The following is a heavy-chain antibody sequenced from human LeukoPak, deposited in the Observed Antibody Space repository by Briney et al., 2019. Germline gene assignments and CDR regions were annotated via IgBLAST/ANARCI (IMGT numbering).Heavy chain of an antibody. CDR1: GGSISGGSYY. Sequence: PSGTLSLTCTVSGGSISGGSYYWGWIRQPPGKGLEWIGSISYSGNSYYNPSLKSRVSLSVETSKSQFSLKLSSVTAADTAVYYCATHTYDSSGYYFVYWGQGTLVTVSS. D-gene: IGHD3-22*01. J-gene: IGHJ4*02. CDR2: ISYSGNS. V-gene: IGHV4-39*01. CDR3: ATHTYDSSGYYFVY.